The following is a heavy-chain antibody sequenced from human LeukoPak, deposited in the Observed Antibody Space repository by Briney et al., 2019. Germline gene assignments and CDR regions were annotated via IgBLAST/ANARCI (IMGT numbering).Heavy chain of an antibody. CDR3: AKLFHWFYFDY. V-gene: IGHV3-23*01. Sequence: GGYLRLSCAASGFTFSSYAMSWGRQAPGKGLEWVSAISGSGGSTYYADSVKGRFTISRDNSTNTLYLQMNSRRAEDTAVYYCAKLFHWFYFDYWGQGTLVTVSS. D-gene: IGHD3-9*01. CDR1: GFTFSSYA. J-gene: IGHJ4*02. CDR2: ISGSGGST.